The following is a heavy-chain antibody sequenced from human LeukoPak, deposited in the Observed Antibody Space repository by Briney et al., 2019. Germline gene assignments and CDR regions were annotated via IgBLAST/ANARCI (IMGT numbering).Heavy chain of an antibody. D-gene: IGHD1-14*01. Sequence: SETLSFTCTVSGGSIIGYYWSWIRQPPGKGLEWIASIYYSGSTNYNPSLKSRVTVSLDTSKNQFSLKLSSVTAADTAVYYCARHRGSNLNRSFDFWGQGALVTVSS. CDR2: IYYSGST. V-gene: IGHV4-59*08. J-gene: IGHJ4*02. CDR1: GGSIIGYY. CDR3: ARHRGSNLNRSFDF.